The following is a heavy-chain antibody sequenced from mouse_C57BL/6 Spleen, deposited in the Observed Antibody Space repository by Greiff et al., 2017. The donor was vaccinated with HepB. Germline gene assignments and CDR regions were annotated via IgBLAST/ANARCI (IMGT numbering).Heavy chain of an antibody. CDR1: GYTFTSYW. Sequence: VQLQQSGAELVKPGASVKLSCKASGYTFTSYWMHWVKQRPGRGLEWIGRIDPNSGGAKYNEKFKSKATLTVDKPSSTAYMQLSSLTSEDSAVYYCARDTTVVEGAMDYWGQGTSVTVSS. CDR2: IDPNSGGA. V-gene: IGHV1-72*01. D-gene: IGHD1-1*01. CDR3: ARDTTVVEGAMDY. J-gene: IGHJ4*01.